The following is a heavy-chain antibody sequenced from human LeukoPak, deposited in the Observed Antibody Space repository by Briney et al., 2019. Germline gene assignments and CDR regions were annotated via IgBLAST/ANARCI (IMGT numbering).Heavy chain of an antibody. CDR1: GFTFNTFA. V-gene: IGHV3-23*01. Sequence: PGGSLRLSCAASGFTFNTFAMSWVRQAPGKGLEWVSVISGSGGRTYYADSVKGRFTISRDNSKNTLYLQMNSLRAEDTAVYYCAKGGKWDVTPFDYWGQGTLVTVSS. D-gene: IGHD1-26*01. CDR2: ISGSGGRT. J-gene: IGHJ4*02. CDR3: AKGGKWDVTPFDY.